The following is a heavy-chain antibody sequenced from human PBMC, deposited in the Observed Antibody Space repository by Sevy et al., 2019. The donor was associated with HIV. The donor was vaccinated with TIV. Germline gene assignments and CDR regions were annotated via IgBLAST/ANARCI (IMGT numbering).Heavy chain of an antibody. D-gene: IGHD3-9*01. V-gene: IGHV3-9*01. Sequence: GGSLRLSCAASGFTFDDYAMHWVRQAPGKGLEWVSGISWNSGSIGYADSVKGRFTISRDNAKNSLYLQMNSLRAEDTALYYCAKGDYDILTRYDYWGQGTLVTVSS. CDR3: AKGDYDILTRYDY. CDR2: ISWNSGSI. CDR1: GFTFDDYA. J-gene: IGHJ4*02.